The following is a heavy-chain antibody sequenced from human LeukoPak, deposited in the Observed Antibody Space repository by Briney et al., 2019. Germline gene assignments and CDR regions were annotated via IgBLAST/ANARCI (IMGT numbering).Heavy chain of an antibody. J-gene: IGHJ4*02. CDR2: IYHSGST. CDR3: AGLGGTKGY. D-gene: IGHD2-2*01. V-gene: IGHV4-38-2*01. Sequence: SETLSLTCAVSGYSISSGYYWGWIRQPPGKGLEWIGSIYHSGSTYYNPSLKIRVTISVDTSKNQFSLKLSSVTAADTAVYYCAGLGGTKGYWGQGTLVTVSS. CDR1: GYSISSGYY.